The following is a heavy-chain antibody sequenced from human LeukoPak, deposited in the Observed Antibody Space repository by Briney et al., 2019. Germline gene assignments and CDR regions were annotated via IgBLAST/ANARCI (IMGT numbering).Heavy chain of an antibody. CDR1: GFTFNNYA. J-gene: IGHJ6*03. CDR3: ARGPRIVPANDGYYYMDV. V-gene: IGHV4-34*01. Sequence: GSLRLSCAASGFTFNNYAMNWVRQPPGKGLEWIGEVTHSGRTNYNPSLGSRVTISVDMSKHQFSLKLISVTAADTAVYYCARGPRIVPANDGYYYMDVWGKGTTVTVSS. CDR2: VTHSGRT. D-gene: IGHD2-2*01.